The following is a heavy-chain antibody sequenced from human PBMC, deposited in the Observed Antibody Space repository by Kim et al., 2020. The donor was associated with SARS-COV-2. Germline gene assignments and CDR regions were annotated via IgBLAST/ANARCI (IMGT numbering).Heavy chain of an antibody. Sequence: SETLSLTCAVYGGSFSGYYWSWIRQPPGKGLEWIGEINHSGSTNYNPSLESRVTISVDTSKNQFSLKLSSVTAADTAVYYCARGRVRGVSDYWGQGTLVTVSS. CDR2: INHSGST. V-gene: IGHV4-34*01. D-gene: IGHD3-10*01. CDR1: GGSFSGYY. J-gene: IGHJ4*02. CDR3: ARGRVRGVSDY.